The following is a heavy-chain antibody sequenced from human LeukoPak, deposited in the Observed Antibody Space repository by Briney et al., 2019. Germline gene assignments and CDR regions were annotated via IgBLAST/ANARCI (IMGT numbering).Heavy chain of an antibody. Sequence: GSLRLSCAASGFTFSNYEMNWVRQAPGKGLEWIGYIYYTGSTTYNPSLKSRVTISADTSKNQFSLKLSSVTAADTAVYYCASRKLGNDYWGQGTLVTVSS. V-gene: IGHV4-59*01. CDR3: ASRKLGNDY. CDR1: GFTFSNYE. CDR2: IYYTGST. J-gene: IGHJ4*02. D-gene: IGHD7-27*01.